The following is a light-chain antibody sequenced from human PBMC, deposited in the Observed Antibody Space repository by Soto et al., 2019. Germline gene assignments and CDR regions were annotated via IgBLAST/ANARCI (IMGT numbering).Light chain of an antibody. CDR2: WAS. J-gene: IGKJ4*01. Sequence: DIVMTHCPDSLAVSLGERATSHWKPSQSVFYSSNNKIYLAWYQQKTGQTPNMLIYWASTRASGVPDRFSGSGSGTDFSLTISRLQAVDVSIYFCQQYFSFPLTFGGGTKVDI. CDR3: QQYFSFPLT. CDR1: QSVFYSSNNKIY. V-gene: IGKV4-1*01.